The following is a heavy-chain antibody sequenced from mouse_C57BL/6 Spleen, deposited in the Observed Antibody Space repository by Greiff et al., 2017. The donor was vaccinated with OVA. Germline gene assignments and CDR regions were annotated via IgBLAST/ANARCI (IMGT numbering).Heavy chain of an antibody. D-gene: IGHD1-1*01. CDR1: GFTFSNYW. CDR2: IRLKSDNYAS. V-gene: IGHV6-3*01. Sequence: EVKLVESGGGLVQPGASMKLSCVASGFTFSNYWMNWVRQSPGKGLEWVAQIRLKSDNYASHYAESVKGRFTMSRVNSKSSVYLQMNNLRAEDTGVYYCTRTTWEYFDVWGTGTTVTVSS. J-gene: IGHJ1*03. CDR3: TRTTWEYFDV.